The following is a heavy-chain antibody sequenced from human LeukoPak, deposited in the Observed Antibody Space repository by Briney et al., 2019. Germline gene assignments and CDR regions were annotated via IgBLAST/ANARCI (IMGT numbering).Heavy chain of an antibody. D-gene: IGHD5-24*01. CDR1: GVSISRYY. V-gene: IGHV4-59*08. CDR2: IYYSGSA. CDR3: ARQEMATTGEISY. Sequence: SETLSLTCTVSGVSISRYYWSWIRQPPGDGLEWIGYIYYSGSANYNPSLKSRVTISVDTSKNQFSLKVSSVTAADTAIYYCARQEMATTGEISYWGQGTLVTVSS. J-gene: IGHJ4*02.